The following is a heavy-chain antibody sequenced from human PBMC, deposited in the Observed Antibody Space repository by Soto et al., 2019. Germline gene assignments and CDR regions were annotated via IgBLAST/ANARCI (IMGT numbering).Heavy chain of an antibody. D-gene: IGHD3-22*01. CDR3: ARGTGGYQYNWFDP. CDR2: IIPILGTA. J-gene: IGHJ5*02. Sequence: QVQLVQSGAEVKKPGSSVNVSCKASGGTFSSYAISWVRQAPGQGLAWMGGIIPILGTANYAQKFQGRVTITADESTRTANMELSSLRSEDTAVYYCARGTGGYQYNWFDPWGQGTLVTVSS. V-gene: IGHV1-69*12. CDR1: GGTFSSYA.